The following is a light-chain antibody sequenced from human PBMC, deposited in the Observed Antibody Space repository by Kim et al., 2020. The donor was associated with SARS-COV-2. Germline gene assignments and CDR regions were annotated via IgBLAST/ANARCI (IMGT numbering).Light chain of an antibody. CDR3: QKYNSAPYT. V-gene: IGKV1-27*01. CDR2: AAS. Sequence: SASVGGRGTMTCRPSQGISKYLGWYQKQPGKGPDLLILAASTVQSGVPSRFSGSGSRTDFTLTISSLQPEDVATYYCQKYNSAPYTFGQGTKLEIK. J-gene: IGKJ2*01. CDR1: QGISKY.